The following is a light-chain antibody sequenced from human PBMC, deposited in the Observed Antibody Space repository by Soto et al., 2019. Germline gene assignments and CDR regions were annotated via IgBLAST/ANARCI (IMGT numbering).Light chain of an antibody. CDR1: QSVSNN. CDR3: QQYGGSPFT. Sequence: EIVLTQSPGTLSLSPGERATLSCRASQSVSNNLAWIQQKPGQTPRLLMYGASSRATGIPDRFSGSGSGTRFTLTISRLEPEDFPVYYCQQYGGSPFTFGPGTKVEI. J-gene: IGKJ3*01. CDR2: GAS. V-gene: IGKV3-20*01.